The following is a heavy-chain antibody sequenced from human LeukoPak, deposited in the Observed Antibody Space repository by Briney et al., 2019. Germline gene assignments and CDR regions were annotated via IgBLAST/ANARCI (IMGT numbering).Heavy chain of an antibody. Sequence: SETLSLTCAVYGGSFSGYYWSWIRQPPGKGLEWIGEINHSGGTNYNPSLKSRVTISVDTSKNQFSLKLSSVTAADTAVYYCTRSGGYYYGSGTPVDRGQGTLVTVSS. V-gene: IGHV4-34*01. CDR3: TRSGGYYYGSGTPVD. CDR1: GGSFSGYY. D-gene: IGHD3-10*01. J-gene: IGHJ4*02. CDR2: INHSGGT.